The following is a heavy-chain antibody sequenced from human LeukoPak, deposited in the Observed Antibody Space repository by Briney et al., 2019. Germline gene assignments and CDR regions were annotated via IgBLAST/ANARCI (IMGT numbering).Heavy chain of an antibody. Sequence: PSETLSLTCTVSGGSISSYYWSWIRQPAGKGLEWIGRIYTSGSTNYNPSLKSRVTMSVDTSKNQFSLKLSSVTAADTAVYYRAREILLLSQDAFDIWGQGTMVTVSS. CDR3: AREILLLSQDAFDI. D-gene: IGHD2-15*01. CDR2: IYTSGST. V-gene: IGHV4-4*07. J-gene: IGHJ3*02. CDR1: GGSISSYY.